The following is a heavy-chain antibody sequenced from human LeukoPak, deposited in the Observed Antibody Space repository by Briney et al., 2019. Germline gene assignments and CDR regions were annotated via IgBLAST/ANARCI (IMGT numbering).Heavy chain of an antibody. CDR1: GFTFDDYS. CDR2: ITWDGET. J-gene: IGHJ6*02. V-gene: IGHV3-43*01. D-gene: IGHD3-10*01. CDR3: ARGMFRKIYYHGMDV. Sequence: GGSLGLSCAASGFTFDDYSMHWVRQGPGKGLEWVSLITWDGETYYADSVKGRVTIFRDNSKDSLYLQMNSLRTEDAALYYCARGMFRKIYYHGMDVWGQGTTVTVSS.